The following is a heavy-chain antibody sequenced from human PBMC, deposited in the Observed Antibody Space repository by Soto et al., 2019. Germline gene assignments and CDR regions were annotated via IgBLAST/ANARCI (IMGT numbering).Heavy chain of an antibody. V-gene: IGHV4-59*08. J-gene: IGHJ6*03. D-gene: IGHD3-16*01. Sequence: SETLSLTCTVSGGSISSYYWSWIRQSPGKGLEWIGYIYYSGSTNYNPSLKSRVTISVDTSKNQFSLKLSSVTAADTAVYYCARRLWDQGNYYYYYMDVWGKGTTVTVSS. CDR3: ARRLWDQGNYYYYYMDV. CDR1: GGSISSYY. CDR2: IYYSGST.